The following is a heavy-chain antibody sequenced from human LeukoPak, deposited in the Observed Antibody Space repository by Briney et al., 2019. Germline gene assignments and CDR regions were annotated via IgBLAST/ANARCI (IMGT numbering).Heavy chain of an antibody. D-gene: IGHD3-10*01. J-gene: IGHJ4*02. CDR2: ISGSGGST. V-gene: IGHV3-23*01. CDR1: GFTFSSYA. Sequence: HPGGSLRLSCAASGFTFSSYAMSWVRQAPGKGLEWVSAISGSGGSTYYADSVKGRFTISRDNSKNTLYLQMNSLRAEDTAVYYCAKDLITYYYGSGSPRPVDCWGQGTLVTVSS. CDR3: AKDLITYYYGSGSPRPVDC.